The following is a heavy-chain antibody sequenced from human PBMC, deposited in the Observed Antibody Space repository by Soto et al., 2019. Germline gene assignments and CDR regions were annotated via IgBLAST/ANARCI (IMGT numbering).Heavy chain of an antibody. D-gene: IGHD1-26*01. CDR2: TRNKANSYTT. Sequence: EVRLVESGGGLVQPGGSLRLSCAASGFTFSDHYMDWVRQAPGKGLEWVGRTRNKANSYTTEYAASVKGRFTISRDDSKNSLYLQMNSLKTEDTAVYYCATVSGSGSYYFDYWGQGTLVTVSS. CDR1: GFTFSDHY. V-gene: IGHV3-72*01. CDR3: ATVSGSGSYYFDY. J-gene: IGHJ4*02.